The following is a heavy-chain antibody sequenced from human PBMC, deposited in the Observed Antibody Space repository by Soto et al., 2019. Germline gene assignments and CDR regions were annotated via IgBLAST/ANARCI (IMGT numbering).Heavy chain of an antibody. V-gene: IGHV3-30-3*01. CDR1: GFTFSSYA. Sequence: QVQLAESGGGVVQPGRSLRLSCAASGFTFSSYAMHWVRQAPGKGLEWVAVISYDGSNKYYADSVKGRFTISRDQSKNTLYLEMNRLRADDTAVYYCARGDGYNVGYFDYWGQGTLVTVSS. J-gene: IGHJ4*02. CDR3: ARGDGYNVGYFDY. CDR2: ISYDGSNK. D-gene: IGHD5-18*01.